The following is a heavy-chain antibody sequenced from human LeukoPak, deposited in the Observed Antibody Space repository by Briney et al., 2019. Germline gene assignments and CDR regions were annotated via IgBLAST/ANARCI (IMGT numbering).Heavy chain of an antibody. CDR3: ARDSSSSGWLGSYYYYGMDV. D-gene: IGHD6-19*01. J-gene: IGHJ6*02. CDR2: IWYDGSNK. V-gene: IGHV3-33*01. Sequence: GGSLRLSCAASGFTFSSYGMHWVRQAPGKGLEWVAVIWYDGSNKYYADSVKGRFTISRDNSKNTLYLQVNSLRAEDTAVYYCARDSSSSGWLGSYYYYGMDVWGQGTTVTVSS. CDR1: GFTFSSYG.